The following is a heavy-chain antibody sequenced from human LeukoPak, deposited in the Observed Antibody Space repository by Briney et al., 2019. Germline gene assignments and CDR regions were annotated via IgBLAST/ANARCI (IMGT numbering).Heavy chain of an antibody. J-gene: IGHJ5*02. CDR2: ISGSGGGT. CDR1: GFTFTNYA. CDR3: AKDPHNYYDSSGYYPNWFDP. V-gene: IGHV3-23*01. Sequence: GGSLRLSCAASGFTFTNYAMRWVRQAPGKGLEWVSGISGSGGGTYYADSVKGRFIISRDNSKNTLYLQMKSLRGEDTAVYYCAKDPHNYYDSSGYYPNWFDPWGQGTLVTVSS. D-gene: IGHD3-22*01.